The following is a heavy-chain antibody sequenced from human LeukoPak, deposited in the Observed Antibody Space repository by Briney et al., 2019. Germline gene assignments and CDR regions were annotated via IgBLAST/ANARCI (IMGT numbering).Heavy chain of an antibody. CDR1: GFTFSSYA. D-gene: IGHD3-10*01. Sequence: PGGSLRLSCSASGFTFSSYAMHRVRQAPGKGLEYVSTISSNGGSTYYADSVKGRFTISRDNSKNMLYLQMSSLRTEDTAVFYCVRGVFDYWGQGTLVTVSS. CDR2: ISSNGGST. J-gene: IGHJ4*02. CDR3: VRGVFDY. V-gene: IGHV3-64D*06.